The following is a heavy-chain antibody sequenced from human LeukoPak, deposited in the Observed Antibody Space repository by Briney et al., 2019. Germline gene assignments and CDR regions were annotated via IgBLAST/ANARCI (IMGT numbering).Heavy chain of an antibody. J-gene: IGHJ6*04. CDR3: ARLSRAVLTYGMDV. CDR2: IYPGDSDT. Sequence: GASLKISCKGSGYRFTSYWIAWVRQMPGKGLEWMGIIYPGDSDTRYSPSFQGQVTISADKSISTAYLQWSSLKASDTAMCYCARLSRAVLTYGMDVWGKGTTVTVSS. CDR1: GYRFTSYW. D-gene: IGHD6-19*01. V-gene: IGHV5-51*01.